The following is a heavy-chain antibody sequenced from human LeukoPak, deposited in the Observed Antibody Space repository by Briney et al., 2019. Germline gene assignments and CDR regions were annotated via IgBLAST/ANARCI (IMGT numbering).Heavy chain of an antibody. CDR1: GFTFDDYA. CDR3: ARDQFLDY. CDR2: ISWNSGSI. J-gene: IGHJ4*02. V-gene: IGHV3-9*01. Sequence: GGSLRLSCAASGFTFDDYAMHWVRQAPGKGLEWVSGISWNSGSIAYADSVKGRFTISRDNAKNSLDLQMDSLRAEDTAVYYCARDQFLDYWGQGTLVTVSS.